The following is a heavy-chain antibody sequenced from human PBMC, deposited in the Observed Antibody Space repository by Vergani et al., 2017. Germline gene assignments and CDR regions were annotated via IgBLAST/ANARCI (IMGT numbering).Heavy chain of an antibody. CDR3: AKANPRNSGYDYLYYYHAMDV. Sequence: QVQLVESGGGVVQPGGSLRLSCTASGFKFSTYVIHWVRLAPGKGLEWVAYIRHDGSRKLYVNSVEGRFTISRDNSKNTLYLQMNSLSAGDTAVYYCAKANPRNSGYDYLYYYHAMDVWGQGTTVTVSS. CDR1: GFKFSTYV. D-gene: IGHD5-12*01. V-gene: IGHV3-30*02. CDR2: IRHDGSRK. J-gene: IGHJ6*02.